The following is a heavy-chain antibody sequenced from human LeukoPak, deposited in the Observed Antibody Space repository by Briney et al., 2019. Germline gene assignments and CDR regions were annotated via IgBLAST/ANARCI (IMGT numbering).Heavy chain of an antibody. D-gene: IGHD2-15*01. CDR1: GYTFTGYY. Sequence: ASVKVSCKASGYTFTGYYMHWVRQAPAQGLEWMGWINPNSGGTNYAQKFQGRVTMTRDTSISTAYMELSRLRSDDTAVYYCAREKGGVVVVAATSRSNWFDPWGQGTLVTVSS. CDR3: AREKGGVVVVAATSRSNWFDP. V-gene: IGHV1-2*02. CDR2: INPNSGGT. J-gene: IGHJ5*02.